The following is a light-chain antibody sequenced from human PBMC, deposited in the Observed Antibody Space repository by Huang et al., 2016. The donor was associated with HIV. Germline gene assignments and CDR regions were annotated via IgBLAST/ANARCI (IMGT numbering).Light chain of an antibody. CDR3: QKYNDVPRT. J-gene: IGKJ1*01. Sequence: DIQMTQSPSSLSASIGDRITISCRAGQDIDAYLAWYQHKPGQVPNLLIYAASTLQSGVPARFSGSGSGTNFTLTIGSLQPEDVGSYYCQKYNDVPRTFGHGTKVEIK. CDR1: QDIDAY. V-gene: IGKV1-27*01. CDR2: AAS.